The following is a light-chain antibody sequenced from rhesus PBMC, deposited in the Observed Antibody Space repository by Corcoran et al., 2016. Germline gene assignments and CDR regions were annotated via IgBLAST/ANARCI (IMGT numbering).Light chain of an antibody. V-gene: IGKV1-69*01. CDR2: RAS. J-gene: IGKJ4*01. CDR3: QQHDNFPLT. CDR1: QGISNW. Sequence: DIQMTQSPSSLSASVGDRVTITCRASQGISNWLSWYQQKPGKAPKLLLYRASNLETGVPSRFSGSGSGTGFTLTISSLQPEDIATYYCQQHDNFPLTFGVGTKVEIK.